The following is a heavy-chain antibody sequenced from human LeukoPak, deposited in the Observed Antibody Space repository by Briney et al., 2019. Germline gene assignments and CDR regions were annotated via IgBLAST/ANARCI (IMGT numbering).Heavy chain of an antibody. J-gene: IGHJ5*02. CDR3: ARDLAWGADLMGPTDDWLDP. D-gene: IGHD1-26*01. CDR2: ISNYNGNT. CDR1: GYTFLSYG. V-gene: IGHV1-18*01. Sequence: ASVRVSCKASGYTFLSYGFSWVRRAPGQGLEWMGWISNYNGNTNYAPNFHGRLTMTIGTSTTTSYMGLRSLRSDDTAVYYCARDLAWGADLMGPTDDWLDPWGQGTLDTVSS.